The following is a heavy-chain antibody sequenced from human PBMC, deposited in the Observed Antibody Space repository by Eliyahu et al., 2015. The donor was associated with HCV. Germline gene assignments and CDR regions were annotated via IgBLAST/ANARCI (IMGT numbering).Heavy chain of an antibody. CDR3: ARDSTNLYGDAFDI. CDR2: ISYDGSNK. J-gene: IGHJ3*02. CDR1: GFTFSSYA. V-gene: IGHV3-30-3*01. D-gene: IGHD1-26*01. Sequence: QVQLVESGGGVVQPGRSLRLSCAASGFTFSSYAMHWVRQAPGKGLGWVAVISYDGSNKYYADSVKGRFTISRDNSKNTLYLQMNSLRAEDTAVYYCARDSTNLYGDAFDIWGQGTMVTVSS.